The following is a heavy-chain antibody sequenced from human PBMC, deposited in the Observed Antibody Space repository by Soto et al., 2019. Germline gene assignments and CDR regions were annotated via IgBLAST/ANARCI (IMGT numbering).Heavy chain of an antibody. D-gene: IGHD5-18*01. CDR1: GYTFTNNV. CDR2: VNAGNDNT. CDR3: AREVPYGYSRFDY. Sequence: QVHLVQSGAEVKKPGASVKVSCKTSGYTFTNNVIHWVRQAPGQRLEWMGWVNAGNDNTKWSREFQGRMTLTKDTSATKAYMELSSLTSEDTAIYFCAREVPYGYSRFDYWGQGTLVTVSS. J-gene: IGHJ4*02. V-gene: IGHV1-3*01.